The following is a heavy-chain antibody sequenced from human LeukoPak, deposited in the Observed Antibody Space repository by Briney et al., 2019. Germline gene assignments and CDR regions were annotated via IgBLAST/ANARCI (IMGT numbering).Heavy chain of an antibody. J-gene: IGHJ4*02. V-gene: IGHV3-23*01. CDR1: GFTFSSFG. CDR3: ARAFYHGDYIDY. Sequence: GGSLRLSCAASGFTFSSFGMSWVRQAPGKGLEWVSAISSTGGTAYYADSVKGRFTISRDNAKNSLYLQMNSLRAEDTAVYYCARAFYHGDYIDYWGQGTLDTVSS. D-gene: IGHD2/OR15-2a*01. CDR2: ISSTGGTA.